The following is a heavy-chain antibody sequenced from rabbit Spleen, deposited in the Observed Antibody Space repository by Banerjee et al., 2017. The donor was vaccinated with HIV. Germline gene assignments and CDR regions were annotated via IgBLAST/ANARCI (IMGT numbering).Heavy chain of an antibody. CDR3: ARWGPGNGVVTNAFSL. CDR2: MYTATGTT. V-gene: IGHV1S45*01. D-gene: IGHD3-1*01. J-gene: IGHJ4*01. CDR1: GFTLSSYYM. Sequence: QEQLKESGGGLVQPGGSLKLSCRASGFTLSSYYMNWVRQAPGKGLEWIGCMYTATGTTWYATWVDGRFSISKASSTTVTLQMTSLTVADTAAFFCARWGPGNGVVTNAFSLWGQGTLVTVS.